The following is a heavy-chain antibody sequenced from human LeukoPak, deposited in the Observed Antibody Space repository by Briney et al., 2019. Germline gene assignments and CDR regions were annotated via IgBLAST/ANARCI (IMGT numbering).Heavy chain of an antibody. D-gene: IGHD6-19*01. CDR2: IYYSGST. CDR3: AKPRTRLAWFDP. V-gene: IGHV4-39*01. Sequence: SETLSLTCTVSGGSISTSNYYWGWIRQPPGKGLEWIGSIYYSGSTYYNPSLKSRVTISVDTSRNQFSLKVRSVTAADTAVYYCAKPRTRLAWFDPWGQGTLVTVSS. J-gene: IGHJ5*02. CDR1: GGSISTSNYY.